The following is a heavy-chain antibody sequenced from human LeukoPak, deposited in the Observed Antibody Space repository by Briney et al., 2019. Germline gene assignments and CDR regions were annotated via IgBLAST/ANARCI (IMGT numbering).Heavy chain of an antibody. CDR1: GYTFTGYY. CDR2: INPKSGGT. V-gene: IGHV1-2*02. J-gene: IGHJ4*02. D-gene: IGHD5-24*01. Sequence: ASVTVSCTASGYTFTGYYMHWVRQAPGQGLEWMGWINPKSGGTNYAQKFQGRVTITRDKSISTAYMELIRLRSDDTAVYYCARDRYRKDGYNYIGYWGQGTLVTVSS. CDR3: ARDRYRKDGYNYIGY.